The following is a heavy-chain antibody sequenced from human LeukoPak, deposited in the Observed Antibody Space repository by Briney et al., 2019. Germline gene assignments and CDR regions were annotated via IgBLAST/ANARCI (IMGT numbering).Heavy chain of an antibody. CDR3: ARGSGSYYKAVLDY. J-gene: IGHJ4*02. D-gene: IGHD3-10*01. Sequence: QPGGSLRLSCAASGFTFSSYWMAWVRQAPGKGLEWVANIKQDGSEKYYVDSVKGRFTISRDNAKNALYLQMNSLRAEDTAVYYRARGSGSYYKAVLDYWGQGTLVTVSS. CDR2: IKQDGSEK. V-gene: IGHV3-7*04. CDR1: GFTFSSYW.